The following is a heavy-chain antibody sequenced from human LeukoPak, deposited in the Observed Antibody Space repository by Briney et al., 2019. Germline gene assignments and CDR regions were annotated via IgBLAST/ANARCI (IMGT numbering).Heavy chain of an antibody. CDR1: GGTFSSYA. V-gene: IGHV1-24*01. CDR3: ATLAYCGGDCGAFDI. J-gene: IGHJ3*02. Sequence: ASVKVSCKASGGTFSSYAISWVRQAPGKGLEWMGGFDPEDGETIYAQKFQGRVTMTEDTSTDTAYMELSSLRSEDTAVYYCATLAYCGGDCGAFDIWGQGTMVTVSS. D-gene: IGHD2-21*02. CDR2: FDPEDGET.